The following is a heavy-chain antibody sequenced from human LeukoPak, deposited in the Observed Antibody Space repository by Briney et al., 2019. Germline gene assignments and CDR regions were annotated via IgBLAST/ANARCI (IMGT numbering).Heavy chain of an antibody. Sequence: SETLSLTCAVYGGSFSGYYCGWIRQPPGKGLEWIGEINHSGSTNYNPSLKSRVTISVDTSKNQFSLKLSSVTAADTAVYYCARSFVVVAATVAFDIWGQGTMVTVSS. CDR1: GGSFSGYY. V-gene: IGHV4-34*01. CDR2: INHSGST. J-gene: IGHJ3*02. CDR3: ARSFVVVAATVAFDI. D-gene: IGHD2-15*01.